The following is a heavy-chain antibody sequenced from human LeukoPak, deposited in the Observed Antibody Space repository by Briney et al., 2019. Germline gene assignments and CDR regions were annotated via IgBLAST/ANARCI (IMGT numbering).Heavy chain of an antibody. V-gene: IGHV1-2*06. CDR2: INPNSGGT. J-gene: IGHJ6*02. Sequence: GASVTVSCMASGYTFTGYYMHWLRQAPGQGLEWMGRINPNSGGTNYAQKFQGRVTMTRDTSISTAYMELSRLRSDDTAVYYCASAYYDFWSGYSADYYYGMDVWGQGTTVTVSS. CDR1: GYTFTGYY. D-gene: IGHD3-3*01. CDR3: ASAYYDFWSGYSADYYYGMDV.